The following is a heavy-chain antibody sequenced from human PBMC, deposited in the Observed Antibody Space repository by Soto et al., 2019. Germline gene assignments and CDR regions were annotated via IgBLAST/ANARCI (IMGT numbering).Heavy chain of an antibody. CDR3: AKGLYWFDP. CDR2: ISWNSGSI. CDR1: GFTFDDYV. Sequence: EVQLVESGGGLVQPGRSLRLSCAASGFTFDDYVMHWVRQAPGKGLEWVSGISWNSGSIGYADSVKGRFTISRDNAKNSLYLQMNSLRAEDTDLYYCAKGLYWFDPWGQGTLVTVSS. V-gene: IGHV3-9*01. J-gene: IGHJ5*02.